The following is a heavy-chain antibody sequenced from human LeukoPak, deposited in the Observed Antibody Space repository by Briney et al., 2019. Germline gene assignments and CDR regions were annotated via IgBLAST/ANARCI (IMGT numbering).Heavy chain of an antibody. D-gene: IGHD3-9*01. J-gene: IGHJ6*03. CDR2: IYTSGST. Sequence: SETLSLTCTVSGGSISSGGYYWSWIRQPAGKGLEWIGRIYTSGSTNYNPSLKSRVTISVDTSKNQFSLKLSSVTAADTAVYYCARSDTLTPQSYYYYYMDVWGKGTTVTVSS. V-gene: IGHV4-61*02. CDR3: ARSDTLTPQSYYYYYMDV. CDR1: GGSISSGGYY.